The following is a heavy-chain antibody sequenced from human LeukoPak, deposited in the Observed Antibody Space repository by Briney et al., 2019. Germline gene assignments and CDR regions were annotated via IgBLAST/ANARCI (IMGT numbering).Heavy chain of an antibody. V-gene: IGHV1-46*01. J-gene: IGHJ4*02. CDR1: GYTFTTYA. CDR3: ARGLYYYDSYSAPPYYFDY. Sequence: ASVKVSCKASGYTFTTYAINWVRQAPGQGLEWMGIINPSGGSTSYAQKFQGRVTMTRDTSTSTVYMELSSLRSEDTAVYYCARGLYYYDSYSAPPYYFDYWGQGTLVTVSS. D-gene: IGHD3-22*01. CDR2: INPSGGST.